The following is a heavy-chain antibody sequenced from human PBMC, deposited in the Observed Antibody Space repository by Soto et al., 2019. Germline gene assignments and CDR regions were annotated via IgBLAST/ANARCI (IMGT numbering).Heavy chain of an antibody. CDR1: GYTFTNFG. D-gene: IGHD5-12*01. Sequence: ASVQVSCKASGYTFTNFGISWVRQAPGQGLEWMGWISAYNGNTNYAQNFQGRFTISRDDSRNIAYLQMNSLKTEDTAVYYCTRHSYDHPPNDYWAQGTLVTVSS. CDR2: ISAYNGNT. CDR3: TRHSYDHPPNDY. J-gene: IGHJ4*02. V-gene: IGHV1-18*01.